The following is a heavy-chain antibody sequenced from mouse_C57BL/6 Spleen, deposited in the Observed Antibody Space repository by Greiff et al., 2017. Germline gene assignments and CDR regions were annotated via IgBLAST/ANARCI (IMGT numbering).Heavy chain of an antibody. Sequence: QVQLQQPGAELVRPGSSVKLSCKASGYTFTSYWMDRVKQRPGQGLEWIGNIYPSDSETHYNQKFKDKATLTVDKSSSTAYMQLSSLTSEDSAVYYCARGGYYSNWYFDVWGTGTTVTVSS. D-gene: IGHD2-5*01. CDR1: GYTFTSYW. V-gene: IGHV1-61*01. CDR3: ARGGYYSNWYFDV. J-gene: IGHJ1*03. CDR2: IYPSDSET.